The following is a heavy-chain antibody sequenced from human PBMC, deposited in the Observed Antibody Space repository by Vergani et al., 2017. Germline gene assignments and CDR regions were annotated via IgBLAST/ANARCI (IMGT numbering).Heavy chain of an antibody. D-gene: IGHD1-1*01. J-gene: IGHJ6*02. CDR3: ARGFGTTARYGMDV. V-gene: IGHV3-48*04. CDR2: ISSSGSTI. Sequence: VQLEESGGGVVQPGRSLRLSCAGSGFTLSSHAMHWVRQAPGKGLEWVSYISSSGSTIYYADSVKGRFTISRDNAKNSLYLQMNSLRAEDTAVYYCARGFGTTARYGMDVWGQGTTVTVSS. CDR1: GFTLSSHA.